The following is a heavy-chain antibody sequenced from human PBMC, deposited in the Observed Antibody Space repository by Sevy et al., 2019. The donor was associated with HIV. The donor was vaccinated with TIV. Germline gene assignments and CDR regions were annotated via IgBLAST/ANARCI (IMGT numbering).Heavy chain of an antibody. CDR1: GFTFSSYS. J-gene: IGHJ6*02. CDR3: ARNSLRFLEWLPKSYYYYGMDV. V-gene: IGHV3-48*02. CDR2: ISSSSSTI. D-gene: IGHD3-3*01. Sequence: GESLKISCAASGFTFSSYSMNWVRQAPGKGLEWVSYISSSSSTIYYADSVKGRFTISRDNAKNSLYLQMNSLRDEDTAVYYCARNSLRFLEWLPKSYYYYGMDVWGQGTTVTISS.